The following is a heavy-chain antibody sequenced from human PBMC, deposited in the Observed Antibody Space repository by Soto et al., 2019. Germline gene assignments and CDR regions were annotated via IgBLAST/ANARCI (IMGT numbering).Heavy chain of an antibody. J-gene: IGHJ4*02. V-gene: IGHV1-8*01. D-gene: IGHD3-22*01. Sequence: ASVTVSCKASGYTFTSYDINWVRQAAGQGLEWMGWMNPNSGNTGYAQKFQGRVTMTRNTSISTAYMELSSLRSEDTAVYYCARHKYHSSGPSAYWGQGTLVTVSS. CDR3: ARHKYHSSGPSAY. CDR2: MNPNSGNT. CDR1: GYTFTSYD.